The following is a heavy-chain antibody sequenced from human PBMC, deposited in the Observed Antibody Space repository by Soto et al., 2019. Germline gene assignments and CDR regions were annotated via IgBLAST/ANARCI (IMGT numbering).Heavy chain of an antibody. J-gene: IGHJ5*02. D-gene: IGHD3-10*01. Sequence: GFTLSSYAMHWVRQAPGKGLEWVSYISRSSSNIYYADSVKGRFTISRDNAKNSLYLQMNSLRAEDTAVYYCARDNYVSGSGWFDPWGQGTLVTVSS. CDR1: GFTLSSYA. V-gene: IGHV3-48*01. CDR3: ARDNYVSGSGWFDP. CDR2: ISRSSSNI.